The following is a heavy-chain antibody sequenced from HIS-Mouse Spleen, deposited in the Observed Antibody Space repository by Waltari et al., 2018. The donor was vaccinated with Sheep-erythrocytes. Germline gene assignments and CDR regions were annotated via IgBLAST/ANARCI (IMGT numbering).Heavy chain of an antibody. CDR2: INPIIGIA. V-gene: IGHV1-69*04. CDR3: AQTGATTPHFDY. Sequence: QVQLVQSGAEVKKPGSSVKVSCKASGGTFSSYAISWVRQAPGQGLEWMGRINPIIGIANYAQKFQGRVTITADKSTSTAYMELSSLRSEDTAVYYCAQTGATTPHFDYWGQGTLVTVSS. J-gene: IGHJ4*02. CDR1: GGTFSSYA. D-gene: IGHD1-26*01.